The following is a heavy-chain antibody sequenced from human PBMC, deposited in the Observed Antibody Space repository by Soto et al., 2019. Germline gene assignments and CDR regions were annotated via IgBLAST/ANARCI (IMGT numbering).Heavy chain of an antibody. V-gene: IGHV3-23*01. CDR3: AKAMLVYRAVAGNLAFDI. CDR1: GFTFSSYA. Sequence: GGSLRLSCAASGFTFSSYAMSWVRQAPGKGLEWVSAISGSGGSTYYADSVKGRFTISRDNSKNTLYLQMNSLRAEDTAVYYCAKAMLVYRAVAGNLAFDIWGQGTMVTVSS. J-gene: IGHJ3*02. CDR2: ISGSGGST. D-gene: IGHD6-19*01.